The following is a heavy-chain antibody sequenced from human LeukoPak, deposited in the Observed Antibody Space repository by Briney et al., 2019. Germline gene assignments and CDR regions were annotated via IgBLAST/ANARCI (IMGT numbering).Heavy chain of an antibody. CDR1: GYTFTGYY. CDR2: INPNSGGT. J-gene: IGHJ6*03. V-gene: IGHV1-2*02. Sequence: GASVKVSCKASGYTFTGYYMHWVRQAPGQGLEWMGWINPNSGGTNYAQKFQGRVTMTRDTSISTAYMELSRLRSDDTAVYYCAREADDYVWGSYRGYYYMDVWGKGTTVTVSS. CDR3: AREADDYVWGSYRGYYYMDV. D-gene: IGHD3-16*02.